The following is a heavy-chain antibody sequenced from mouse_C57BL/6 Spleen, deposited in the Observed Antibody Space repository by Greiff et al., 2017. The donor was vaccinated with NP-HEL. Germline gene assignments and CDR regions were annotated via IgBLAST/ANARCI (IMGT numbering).Heavy chain of an antibody. CDR2: INPNNGGT. Sequence: VQLQQSGPELVKPGASVKMSCKASGYTFTDYNMHWVKQSHGKSLEWIGYINPNNGGTSYNQKFKGKATLTVNKSSSTAYMELRSLTSEDSAVYYCAQELTGTLDYWGKGTTLTVSS. CDR1: GYTFTDYN. CDR3: AQELTGTLDY. V-gene: IGHV1-22*01. D-gene: IGHD4-1*01. J-gene: IGHJ2*01.